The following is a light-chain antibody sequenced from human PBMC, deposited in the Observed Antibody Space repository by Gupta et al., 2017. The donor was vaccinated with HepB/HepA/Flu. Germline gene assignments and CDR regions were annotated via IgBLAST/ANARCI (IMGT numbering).Light chain of an antibody. V-gene: IGKV1-33*01. CDR1: QDIRNH. Sequence: DIQMTQSPSSLSASVGDRVTIACQASQDIRNHLNWYQHKAGKAPKLLISDAANVETGVPSRCSGSGSGTDFTVTSTGMKPEDRATYSCQQYHNLPLTFGVGTKVEI. CDR3: QQYHNLPLT. CDR2: DAA. J-gene: IGKJ4*01.